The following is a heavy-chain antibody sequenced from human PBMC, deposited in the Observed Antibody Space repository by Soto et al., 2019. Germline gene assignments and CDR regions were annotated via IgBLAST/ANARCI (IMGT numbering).Heavy chain of an antibody. CDR2: ICYSGST. Sequence: SETLSLTCTVSGSSISSYYWSWIRQPPGKGLEWIGYICYSGSTNYNRSLKSRATISVDTSNNQFSRKLSSVTAADTAVYYCARDFITNNYGEGGLDVWGTGTTVTACS. CDR1: GSSISSYY. V-gene: IGHV4-59*01. D-gene: IGHD4-17*01. CDR3: ARDFITNNYGEGGLDV. J-gene: IGHJ6*03.